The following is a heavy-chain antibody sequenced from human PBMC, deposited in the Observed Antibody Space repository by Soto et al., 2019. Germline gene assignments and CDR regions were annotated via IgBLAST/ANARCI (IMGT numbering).Heavy chain of an antibody. J-gene: IGHJ4*02. V-gene: IGHV3-30*18. CDR2: ISYHGSNK. CDR1: GFTFNISI. CDR3: AKDGFSGYYFDH. Sequence: GGSLRLSCAASGFTFNISIMHWVSQAPGKGLEWVAVISYHGSNKYYADSVKGRFTISRDNSKNTLYLQMNTLKAEDTAIYYCAKDGFSGYYFDHWGQGTLVTVSS. D-gene: IGHD3-22*01.